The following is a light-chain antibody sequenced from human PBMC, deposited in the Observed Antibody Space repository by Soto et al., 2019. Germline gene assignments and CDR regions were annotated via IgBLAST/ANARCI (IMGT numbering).Light chain of an antibody. Sequence: DIQMTQSPSTLSASVGDIVTITCRASQSISSWLAWYKQKPGKAPKLLISDASSLEGWVPSRFSGSGSGTEFTLTIRSLKPDDFATYYCQQYNIDWTFGQGTKVDIK. J-gene: IGKJ1*01. V-gene: IGKV1-5*01. CDR1: QSISSW. CDR3: QQYNIDWT. CDR2: DAS.